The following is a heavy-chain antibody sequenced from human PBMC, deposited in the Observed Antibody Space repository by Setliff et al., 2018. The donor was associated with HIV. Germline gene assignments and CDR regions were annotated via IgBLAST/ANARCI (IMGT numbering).Heavy chain of an antibody. V-gene: IGHV4-28*01. CDR3: ARRIDDSGSFPDKNWFDT. D-gene: IGHD3-10*01. J-gene: IGHJ5*02. CDR1: SYSISSSYY. CDR2: IFSSGST. Sequence: PSETLSLTCAVSSYSISSSYYWSWIRQSPGGGLEWIGFIFSSGSTKYNPSLQSRVTMSIDTSKNQFSLRLTSVTAADTAVYYCARRIDDSGSFPDKNWFDTWGQGSLVTVSS.